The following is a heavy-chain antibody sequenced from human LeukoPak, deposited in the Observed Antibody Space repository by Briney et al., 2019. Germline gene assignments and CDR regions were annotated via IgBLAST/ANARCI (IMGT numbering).Heavy chain of an antibody. CDR2: IIPILGIA. D-gene: IGHD6-13*01. J-gene: IGHJ6*02. CDR3: ASSSSWYRYYYYGMDV. Sequence: SVTVSCKASGGTFSSYAISWVRQAPGQGLEWMGRIIPILGIANYPQKVQGRVTITADKSTSTAYMELSSLRSEDTAVYYCASSSSWYRYYYYGMDVWGQGTTVTVSS. V-gene: IGHV1-69*04. CDR1: GGTFSSYA.